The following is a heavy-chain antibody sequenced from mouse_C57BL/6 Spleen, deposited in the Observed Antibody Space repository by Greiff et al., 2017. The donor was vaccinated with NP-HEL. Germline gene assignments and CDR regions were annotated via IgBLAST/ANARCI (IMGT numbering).Heavy chain of an antibody. D-gene: IGHD1-1*01. CDR2: IDPETGGT. J-gene: IGHJ3*01. CDR3: SRGYYYGSSDVWFAY. V-gene: IGHV1-15*01. CDR1: GYTFTDYE. Sequence: VKLQESGAELVRPGASVTLSCKASGYTFTDYEMHWVKQTPVHGLEWIGAIDPETGGTAYNQKFKGKARLTADKSSSPAYMELRSLTSEDSAFLCCSRGYYYGSSDVWFAYWGQGTLVTVSA.